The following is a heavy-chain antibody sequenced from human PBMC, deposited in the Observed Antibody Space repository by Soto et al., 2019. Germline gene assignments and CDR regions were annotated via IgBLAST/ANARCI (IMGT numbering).Heavy chain of an antibody. CDR1: GFTFSSYA. J-gene: IGHJ4*02. Sequence: LRLSCAASGFTFSSYAMSWVRQAPGKGLEWVSAISGSGGSTYYADSEKGRFTISRGNSKNTLYLQMNSLRAEDTAVYYCAKDKQLVLRFGFDYWGQGTRVTVSS. CDR3: AKDKQLVLRFGFDY. D-gene: IGHD6-13*01. V-gene: IGHV3-23*01. CDR2: ISGSGGST.